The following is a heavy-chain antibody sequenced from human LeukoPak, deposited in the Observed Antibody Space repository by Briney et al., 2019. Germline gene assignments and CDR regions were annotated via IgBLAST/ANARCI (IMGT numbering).Heavy chain of an antibody. V-gene: IGHV4-59*12. CDR3: ARSEEWELFDY. CDR2: IYYSGST. CDR1: GGSISSYY. Sequence: SETLSLTCTVSGGSISSYYWSWIRQPPGKGLEWIGYIYYSGSTNYNPSPKSRVTMSVDTSKNQFSLKLSSVTAADTAVYYCARSEEWELFDYWGQGTLVTVSS. J-gene: IGHJ4*02. D-gene: IGHD1-26*01.